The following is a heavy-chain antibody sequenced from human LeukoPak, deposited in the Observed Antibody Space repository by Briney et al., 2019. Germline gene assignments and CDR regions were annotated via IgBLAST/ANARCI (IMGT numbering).Heavy chain of an antibody. CDR2: ISSGSGTI. J-gene: IGHJ4*02. V-gene: IGHV3-48*04. CDR3: ARGYGGSDY. Sequence: GGSLRLSCAASGFTFSTYSMNWVRQAPGKGLERVSYISSGSGTIYYTDSVKGRFSISRDNAKNSLYLQMNSLRAEDTAVYYCARGYGGSDYWGQGTLVTVSS. D-gene: IGHD3-16*01. CDR1: GFTFSTYS.